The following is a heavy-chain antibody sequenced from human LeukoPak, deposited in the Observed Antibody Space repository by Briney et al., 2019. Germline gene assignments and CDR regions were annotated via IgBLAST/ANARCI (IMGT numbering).Heavy chain of an antibody. V-gene: IGHV3-73*01. CDR3: MADYGL. D-gene: IGHD4-17*01. CDR2: IRTKADSCAT. Sequence: GGSLRLSCAASGSTFSGSIIHWVRQASGKGLEWVGRIRTKADSCATAYAASVKGRFTISRDDSKNMADLQMSSLKTEDTAVYFCMADYGLWGQGTTVTVSS. CDR1: GSTFSGSI. J-gene: IGHJ6*02.